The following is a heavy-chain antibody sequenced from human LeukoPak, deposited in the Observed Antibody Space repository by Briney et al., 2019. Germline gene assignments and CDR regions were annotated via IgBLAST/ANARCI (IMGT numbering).Heavy chain of an antibody. J-gene: IGHJ4*02. D-gene: IGHD6-13*01. CDR1: GGSISSSSYY. CDR2: IYTSGST. V-gene: IGHV4-61*02. Sequence: SETLSLTCTVSGGSISSSSYYWSWSRQPAGKGLEWIGRIYTSGSTNYNPSLKSRVTISVDTSKNQFSLKLSSVSAADTAVYYCAGGIAAAGLGVDYWGQGTLVTVSS. CDR3: AGGIAAAGLGVDY.